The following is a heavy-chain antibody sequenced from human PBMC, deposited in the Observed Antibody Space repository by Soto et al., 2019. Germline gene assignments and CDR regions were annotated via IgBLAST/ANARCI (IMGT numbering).Heavy chain of an antibody. CDR1: GFTFSSYG. D-gene: IGHD3-3*01. V-gene: IGHV3-30*18. Sequence: GGSLRLSCAASGFTFSSYGMHWVRQAPGKGLEWVEVISYDGSNKYYADSVKGRFTISRDNSKNTLYLQMNSLRAEDTAVYYCAKEKRPFLEWLLLGKASPRHMDVWGKGTTVTVSS. CDR3: AKEKRPFLEWLLLGKASPRHMDV. CDR2: ISYDGSNK. J-gene: IGHJ6*03.